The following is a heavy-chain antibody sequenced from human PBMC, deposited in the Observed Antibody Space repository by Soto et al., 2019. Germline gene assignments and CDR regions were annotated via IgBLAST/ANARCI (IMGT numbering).Heavy chain of an antibody. D-gene: IGHD6-19*01. CDR3: ARAVAVAADFDY. Sequence: ASVKVSCKASGYTFTGYAMHWVRQAPGQRLEWMGWINAGSGNTKYSQKFQGRVTITRDTSASTAYMELSSLRSEDTAVYYCARAVAVAADFDYWGQGTLVTVSS. CDR2: INAGSGNT. V-gene: IGHV1-3*01. CDR1: GYTFTGYA. J-gene: IGHJ4*02.